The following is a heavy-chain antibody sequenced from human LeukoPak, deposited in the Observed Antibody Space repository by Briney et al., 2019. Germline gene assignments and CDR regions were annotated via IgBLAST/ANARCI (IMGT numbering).Heavy chain of an antibody. CDR2: ISGSGGST. J-gene: IGHJ4*02. CDR1: GFTFSSYA. CDR3: AREPTGIIL. Sequence: PGGSLRLSCAASGFTFSSYAMSWVRQAPGKGLEWVSAISGSGGSTYYADSVKGRFTISRDNAKNSLYLQMNSLRVEDTAMYYCAREPTGIILWGQGTLVTVSS. D-gene: IGHD5-18*01. V-gene: IGHV3-23*01.